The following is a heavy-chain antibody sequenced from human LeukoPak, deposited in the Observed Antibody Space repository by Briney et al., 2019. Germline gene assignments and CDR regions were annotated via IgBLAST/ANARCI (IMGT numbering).Heavy chain of an antibody. CDR2: IYNGGNT. CDR3: ARGMSGYSSYDY. D-gene: IGHD5-12*01. CDR1: GFSVSSNY. V-gene: IGHV3-66*01. Sequence: PGGSLRLSCAASGFSVSSNYLSWVRQAPGKGLEWVSVIYNGGNTYYADSVKGRFTLSSDNSKSTLYLQMNSLTAEDTAVYYCARGMSGYSSYDYWGQGILVTVSS. J-gene: IGHJ4*02.